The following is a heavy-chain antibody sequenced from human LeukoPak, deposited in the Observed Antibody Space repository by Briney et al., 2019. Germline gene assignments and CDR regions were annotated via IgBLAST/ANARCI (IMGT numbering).Heavy chain of an antibody. CDR3: AKRSPPY. D-gene: IGHD3-10*01. Sequence: GGSLRLSCTASGFSISSNDMNWVRQSPGKGLEWVSLIYISAITKYADSVQGRFTVSRDNSKNTLYLQMNGLRAEDTAVYYCAKRSPPYWGQGALVTVSS. J-gene: IGHJ4*02. V-gene: IGHV3-66*04. CDR2: IYISAIT. CDR1: GFSISSND.